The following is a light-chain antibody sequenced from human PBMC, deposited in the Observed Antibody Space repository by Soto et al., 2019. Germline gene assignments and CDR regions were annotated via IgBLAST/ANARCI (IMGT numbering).Light chain of an antibody. V-gene: IGKV2-28*01. CDR3: MHHLEPPIT. Sequence: EIVVTQSPLSLPVTPGEPASISCKSSQSLLNSNGYQCLHWYLQKPGQSPQLLIYLGSNRASGVPDRFSGSGSGTDFTLKISRVEAEDVGVYYCMHHLEPPITFGQGTRLEIK. J-gene: IGKJ5*01. CDR1: QSLLNSNGYQC. CDR2: LGS.